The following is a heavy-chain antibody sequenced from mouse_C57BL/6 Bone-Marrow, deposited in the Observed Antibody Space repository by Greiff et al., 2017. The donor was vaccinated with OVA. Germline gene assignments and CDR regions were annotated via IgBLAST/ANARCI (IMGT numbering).Heavy chain of an antibody. D-gene: IGHD2-3*01. V-gene: IGHV1-7*01. J-gene: IGHJ2*01. CDR2: INPSSGYT. CDR3: ARSRWRWLLRRDY. Sequence: VQLKESGAELAKPGASVKLSCKASGYTFTSYWMHWVKQRPGQGLEWIVYINPSSGYTKYNQKFKDKATLTADKSSSTAYMQLSSLTYEDSAVYYCARSRWRWLLRRDYWGQGTTLTVSS. CDR1: GYTFTSYW.